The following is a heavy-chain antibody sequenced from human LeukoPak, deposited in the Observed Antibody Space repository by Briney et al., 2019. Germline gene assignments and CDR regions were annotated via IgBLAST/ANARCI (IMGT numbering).Heavy chain of an antibody. Sequence: ASVKVSCKVSGYTLTELSMHWVRQAPGKGLEWMGGFDPEDGETIYAQKFQGRVTMTEDTSTDTAYMELSSLRSEDRAVYYCATGIAVADPFDYWGQGTLVTVSS. V-gene: IGHV1-24*01. CDR1: GYTLTELS. CDR3: ATGIAVADPFDY. J-gene: IGHJ4*02. CDR2: FDPEDGET. D-gene: IGHD6-19*01.